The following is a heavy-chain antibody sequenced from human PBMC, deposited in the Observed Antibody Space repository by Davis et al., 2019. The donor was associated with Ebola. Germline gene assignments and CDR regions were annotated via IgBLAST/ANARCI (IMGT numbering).Heavy chain of an antibody. CDR3: ARLGAAPLGYCSSTSCYYYYYMDV. Sequence: GESLKISCKGSGYSFTSYWIGWVRQMPGKGLEWMGIIYPGDSDTRYSPSFQGQVTISADKSISTAYLQWSSLKASDTAMYYCARLGAAPLGYCSSTSCYYYYYMDVWGKGTTVTVSS. D-gene: IGHD2-2*01. CDR1: GYSFTSYW. CDR2: IYPGDSDT. J-gene: IGHJ6*03. V-gene: IGHV5-51*01.